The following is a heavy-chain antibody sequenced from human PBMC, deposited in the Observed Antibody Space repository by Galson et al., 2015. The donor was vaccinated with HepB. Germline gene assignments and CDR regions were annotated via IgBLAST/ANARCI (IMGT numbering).Heavy chain of an antibody. CDR1: GYTFTSYA. CDR2: INAGNGNT. CDR3: ARWLQQIDAFDI. V-gene: IGHV1-3*01. D-gene: IGHD5-24*01. Sequence: SVKVSCKASGYTFTSYAMHWVRQAPGQRLEWMGWINAGNGNTKYSQKFQGRVTITRDTSASTAYMELSSLRSEDTAVYYCARWLQQIDAFDIWGQGTMVTVSS. J-gene: IGHJ3*02.